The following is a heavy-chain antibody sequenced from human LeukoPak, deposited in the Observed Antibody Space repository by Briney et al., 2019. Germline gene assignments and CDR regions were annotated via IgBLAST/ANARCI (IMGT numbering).Heavy chain of an antibody. J-gene: IGHJ4*02. D-gene: IGHD2-2*01. CDR2: INPRSGGT. CDR1: GYTFTANY. CDR3: ARGSGTSWFDY. Sequence: ATVKVSCKASGYTFTANYMHWVRQAPGQGLECMGWINPRSGGTNYGEKFRGRVTMTRDTSITTAYMELGSLRFDDTAVYYCARGSGTSWFDYWGQGTLVTVSS. V-gene: IGHV1-2*02.